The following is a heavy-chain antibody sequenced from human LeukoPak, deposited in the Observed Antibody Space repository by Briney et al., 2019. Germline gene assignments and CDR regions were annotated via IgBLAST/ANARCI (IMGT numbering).Heavy chain of an antibody. D-gene: IGHD3-10*02. J-gene: IGHJ4*02. CDR1: GGSTSDYY. CDR3: ARGGTLFTYFDS. Sequence: SETLSLTCSVSGGSTSDYYWNWIRQPAGQGLEWLGRIYYTGNTAYNPSLESRLTMSLDTAKDQFSLKVTSVTAADTAVYYCARGGTLFTYFDSWGQGTLVTVSS. V-gene: IGHV4-4*07. CDR2: IYYTGNT.